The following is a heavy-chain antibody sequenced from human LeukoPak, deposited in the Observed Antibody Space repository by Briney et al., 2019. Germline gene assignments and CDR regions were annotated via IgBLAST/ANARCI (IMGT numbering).Heavy chain of an antibody. Sequence: VSVKVSCKASGYTFTGDYMHWARQAPGQGLEWMGWINPNSGGTNYAQKFQGRVTMTRDTSISTAYMELSRLRSDDTAVYYCARDLIKNWNYGSGYWGQGTLVTVSS. CDR2: INPNSGGT. CDR1: GYTFTGDY. CDR3: ARDLIKNWNYGSGY. J-gene: IGHJ4*02. V-gene: IGHV1-2*02. D-gene: IGHD1-7*01.